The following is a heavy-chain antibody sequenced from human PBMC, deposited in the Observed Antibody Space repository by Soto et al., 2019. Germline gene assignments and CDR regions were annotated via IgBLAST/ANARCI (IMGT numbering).Heavy chain of an antibody. CDR1: GFTFSSYE. Sequence: PGGSRRLSWAASGFTFSSYEMNWVRQAPGKGLEWVSYISSSGSTIYYADSVKGRFTISRDNAKSSLYLQMNSLRAEDTAVYYCAREKYSHHYYGMDVWGQGTTVTVSS. J-gene: IGHJ6*02. V-gene: IGHV3-48*03. CDR2: ISSSGSTI. D-gene: IGHD1-26*01. CDR3: AREKYSHHYYGMDV.